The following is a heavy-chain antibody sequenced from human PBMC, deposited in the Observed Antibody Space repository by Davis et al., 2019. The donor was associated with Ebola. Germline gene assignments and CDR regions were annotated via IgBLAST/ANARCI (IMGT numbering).Heavy chain of an antibody. CDR1: GYTFTSYW. D-gene: IGHD1-20*01. Sequence: GESLKISCKGSGYTFTSYWIGWVRQMPGKGLEWMGIIYTGDSDTRYSPSFRGQVTISADKSITTAYLKWSSLKASDTAMYYCASLRRTITGMDDAFDIWGQGTLVTVSS. V-gene: IGHV5-51*01. CDR2: IYTGDSDT. CDR3: ASLRRTITGMDDAFDI. J-gene: IGHJ3*02.